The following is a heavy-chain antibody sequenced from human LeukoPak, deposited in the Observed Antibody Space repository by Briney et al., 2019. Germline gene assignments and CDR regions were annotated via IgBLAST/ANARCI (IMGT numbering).Heavy chain of an antibody. V-gene: IGHV3-30*02. J-gene: IGHJ6*03. CDR3: AKEEKVTMIVVVKVYYYYYMDV. CDR2: IRYDGSNK. CDR1: GFTFSRYG. Sequence: GGSLRLSCAASGFTFSRYGMHWVRQAPGKGLEWVAFIRYDGSNKYYADSVKGRFTISRDNSENTLYLQMNSLRAEDTAVYYCAKEEKVTMIVVVKVYYYYYMDVWGKGTTVTISS. D-gene: IGHD3-22*01.